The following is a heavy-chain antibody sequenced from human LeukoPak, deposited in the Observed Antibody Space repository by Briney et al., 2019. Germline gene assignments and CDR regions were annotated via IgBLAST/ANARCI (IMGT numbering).Heavy chain of an antibody. CDR2: ISWDGGST. J-gene: IGHJ4*02. D-gene: IGHD6-19*01. CDR3: TRWNAGLAYYFDY. CDR1: GFTFDDYA. V-gene: IGHV3-43D*03. Sequence: GGSLRLSCAASGFTFDDYAMHWVRHAPGKGLEWVSLISWDGGSTYYADSVKGRFSISRDNSKNSLYLQMDSLRTEDTALYYCTRWNAGLAYYFDYWGQGTLVTVSS.